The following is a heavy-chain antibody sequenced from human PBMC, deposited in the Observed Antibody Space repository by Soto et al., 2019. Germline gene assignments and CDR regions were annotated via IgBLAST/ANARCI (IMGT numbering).Heavy chain of an antibody. V-gene: IGHV1-18*01. CDR3: ARSPGYSASWGYFYYGMKI. CDR1: GYTFTNYG. Sequence: QVQLVQSGAELKKPGASVKVSCKASGYTFTNYGISCVRQAPGQGLEWMGWINTYHGNTKYAQKLQGRVTMTKDTSTSTAYMELTSLRSDDTAVYYCARSPGYSASWGYFYYGMKIWGQGTTVIVSS. D-gene: IGHD6-13*01. CDR2: INTYHGNT. J-gene: IGHJ6*02.